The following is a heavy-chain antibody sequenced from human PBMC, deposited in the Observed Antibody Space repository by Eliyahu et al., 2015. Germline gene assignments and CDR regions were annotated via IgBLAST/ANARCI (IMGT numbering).Heavy chain of an antibody. CDR1: GXSISXXX. J-gene: IGHJ6*04. CDR2: IYYSGXT. D-gene: IGHD3-3*01. V-gene: IGHV4-59*01. Sequence: QVQLQESGPGLVKPSETLSLTCTVXGXSISXXXXSWIRQPPGKGXEWIGYIYYSGXTNYNPSLKSRVTISVDTSKNQFSLKLSSVTAADTAVYYCARDRGLTIFGGGHGYYYYGMDVWGKGTTVTVSS. CDR3: ARDRGLTIFGGGHGYYYYGMDV.